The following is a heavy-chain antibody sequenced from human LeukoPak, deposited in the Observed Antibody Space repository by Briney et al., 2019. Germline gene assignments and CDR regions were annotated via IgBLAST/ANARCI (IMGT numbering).Heavy chain of an antibody. CDR2: IRYDGSNK. D-gene: IGHD7-27*01. CDR1: GFTFSSYG. V-gene: IGHV3-30*02. CDR3: AKDRLGRFDY. J-gene: IGHJ4*02. Sequence: PGGPLRLSCAASGFTFSSYGMHWVRQAPGKGLEWVAFIRYDGSNKYYADSVKGRFTTSRDNSKNTLYLQMNSLRAEDTAVYYCAKDRLGRFDYWGQGTLVTVSS.